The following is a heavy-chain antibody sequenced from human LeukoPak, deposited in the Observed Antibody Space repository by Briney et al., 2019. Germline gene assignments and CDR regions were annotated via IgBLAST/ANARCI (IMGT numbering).Heavy chain of an antibody. CDR3: ARDGEWELRGAFDI. J-gene: IGHJ3*02. CDR2: IYYSGST. D-gene: IGHD1-26*01. CDR1: GGSISSYY. Sequence: PSETLSLTCTVSGGSISSYYWSWIRQPPGKGLEWIGYIYYSGSTNYNPSLKSRVTISVDTSKNQFSLKLSSVTAADTAVYYCARDGEWELRGAFDIWGQGTMVTVSS. V-gene: IGHV4-59*01.